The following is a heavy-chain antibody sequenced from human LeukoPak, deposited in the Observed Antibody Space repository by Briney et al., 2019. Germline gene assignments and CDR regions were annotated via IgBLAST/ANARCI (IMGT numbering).Heavy chain of an antibody. CDR1: GFTFSTYA. CDR3: ANGSGSSSRDY. CDR2: INSNGDEI. V-gene: IGHV3-23*01. D-gene: IGHD6-6*01. J-gene: IGHJ4*02. Sequence: GGSLRLSCAASGFTFSTYAMTWVRQAPGKGLEWVSGINSNGDEIYYADSVRGRFTISRDNSNNALYLQMDSLRAEDTPVYYCANGSGSSSRDYWGQGTLVTVSS.